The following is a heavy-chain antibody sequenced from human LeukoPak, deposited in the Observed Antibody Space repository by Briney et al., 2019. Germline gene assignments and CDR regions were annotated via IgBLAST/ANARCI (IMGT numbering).Heavy chain of an antibody. CDR3: ARPAYYDSSPLDY. Sequence: SVKVSCKASGGTFSSYAISWVRQAPGQGLEWMGGIIPIFGTANYAQKFQGRVTMTTDTSTSTAYMELRSLRSDDTAVYYCARPAYYDSSPLDYWGQGTLVTVSS. V-gene: IGHV1-69*05. CDR2: IIPIFGTA. J-gene: IGHJ4*02. D-gene: IGHD3-22*01. CDR1: GGTFSSYA.